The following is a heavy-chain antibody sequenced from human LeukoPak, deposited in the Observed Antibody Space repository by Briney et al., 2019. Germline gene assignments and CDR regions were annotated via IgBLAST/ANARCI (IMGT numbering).Heavy chain of an antibody. J-gene: IGHJ3*02. V-gene: IGHV1-18*01. D-gene: IGHD3-22*01. CDR2: ISTYNGNT. CDR3: AREANYDDTPNAFDI. Sequence: GASVKVSCKASSYTFPNYAISWVRQAPGQGLEWMGWISTYNGNTNYAQKFQGRVTMTRDPSTSTAYMKLRSLRSDDTAVYYCAREANYDDTPNAFDIWGQGTMVTVSS. CDR1: SYTFPNYA.